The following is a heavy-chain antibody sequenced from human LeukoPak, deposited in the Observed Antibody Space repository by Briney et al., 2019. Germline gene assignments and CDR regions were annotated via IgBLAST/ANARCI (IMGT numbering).Heavy chain of an antibody. CDR1: GFTFSSYA. D-gene: IGHD5-18*01. CDR2: ISGSGGST. J-gene: IGHJ4*02. Sequence: PGGSLRLSCAASGFTFSSYAMSWVRQAPGKGLEWVSAISGSGGSTYYADSVKGRFTISRDNSKSTLYLQMNSLRAEDTAVYYCAKDNTAMPYNLGLDYWGQGTLVTVSS. V-gene: IGHV3-23*01. CDR3: AKDNTAMPYNLGLDY.